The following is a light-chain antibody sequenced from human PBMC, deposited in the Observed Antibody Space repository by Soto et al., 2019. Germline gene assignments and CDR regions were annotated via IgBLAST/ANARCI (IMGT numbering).Light chain of an antibody. V-gene: IGKV3-11*01. CDR3: QQRSNWRFT. J-gene: IGKJ3*01. Sequence: EIVLTQSPATLSLSPGERATLSCRASQSVSSYLAWYQQKPGQAPRLLIYDASTRATGIPARFSGSGSGTDFTLTIISLEPEDFAFYYCQQRSNWRFTFGPGTKVDIK. CDR2: DAS. CDR1: QSVSSY.